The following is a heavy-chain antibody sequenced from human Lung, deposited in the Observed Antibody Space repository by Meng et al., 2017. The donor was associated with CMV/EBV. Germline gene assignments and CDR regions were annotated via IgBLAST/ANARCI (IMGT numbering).Heavy chain of an antibody. Sequence: SETLSLTCGFYGGSFSDYYWSWIRQPPGKGLEWIGEINHSGSTNYNPSLKSRLTVSMDTSSDQFSLRLTSVTAADTAVYYCARVQWLAYYFDSWGQGTLVTVSS. CDR3: ARVQWLAYYFDS. D-gene: IGHD6-19*01. V-gene: IGHV4-34*01. CDR1: GGSFSDYY. J-gene: IGHJ4*02. CDR2: INHSGST.